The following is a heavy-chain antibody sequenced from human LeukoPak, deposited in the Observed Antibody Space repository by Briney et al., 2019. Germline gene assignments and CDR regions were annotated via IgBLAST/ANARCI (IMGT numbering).Heavy chain of an antibody. J-gene: IGHJ4*02. CDR2: VNHGGST. CDR3: ASFSSFGTSGYGDDY. D-gene: IGHD3-10*01. CDR1: GLTVSSNY. V-gene: IGHV4-34*08. Sequence: SGSLSLTCAAHGLTVSSNYMSWVRQPPGKGLEWIGEVNHGGSTNYNPSLKSRVNISGDKSKNQFSLKLNSVTAADTAMYYCASFSSFGTSGYGDDYWGQGTLVTVSS.